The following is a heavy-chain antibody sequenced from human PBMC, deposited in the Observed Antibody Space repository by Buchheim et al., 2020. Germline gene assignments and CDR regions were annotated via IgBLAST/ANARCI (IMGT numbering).Heavy chain of an antibody. V-gene: IGHV4-34*01. CDR2: INHSGGT. CDR1: GGPFSGYY. J-gene: IGHJ4*02. Sequence: QVQLQQWGSGLLKPSETLSLTCSVYGGPFSGYYWSWIRQPPGQGLEWIGEINHSGGTNYKSSLKSRVTMSVDTSKKQFSLNLNSLTAADTAVYYCARGRPNYYDSSGFTNFDYWGQGTL. D-gene: IGHD3-22*01. CDR3: ARGRPNYYDSSGFTNFDY.